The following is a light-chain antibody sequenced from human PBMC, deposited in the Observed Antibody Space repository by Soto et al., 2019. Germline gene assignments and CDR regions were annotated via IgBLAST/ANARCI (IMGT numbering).Light chain of an antibody. CDR2: GAS. J-gene: IGKJ1*01. CDR1: QSVSNA. Sequence: ELVMTQSPGTLSVSPGERATLSCRASQSVSNALAWYQQKPGQPPRLLIYGASTRATGIPARFSGSGSGTEFTLTISSLQPEDFATYYCQQSYSTLWTFGQGTKVDIK. V-gene: IGKV3-15*01. CDR3: QQSYSTLWT.